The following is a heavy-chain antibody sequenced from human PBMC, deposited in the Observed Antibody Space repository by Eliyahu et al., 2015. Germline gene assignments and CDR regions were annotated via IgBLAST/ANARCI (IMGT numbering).Heavy chain of an antibody. J-gene: IGHJ4*02. Sequence: VKGRFTISRDDSKNTLYLQMNSLKTEDTAVYYCTTDPEKLRYYDSSGYYGFDYWGQGTLVTVSS. V-gene: IGHV3-15*01. CDR3: TTDPEKLRYYDSSGYYGFDY. D-gene: IGHD3-22*01.